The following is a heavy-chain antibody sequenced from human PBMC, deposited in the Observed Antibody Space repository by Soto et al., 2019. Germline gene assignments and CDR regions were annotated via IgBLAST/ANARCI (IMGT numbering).Heavy chain of an antibody. V-gene: IGHV1-18*01. D-gene: IGHD3-22*01. Sequence: KLSCKASGYAFTGYGSSWGRHAPGQGLEWMGWISAYNGNTNYAQKLQGRVTMTTDTSTSIAYMELRSLRSDDTAVYYCARGGDYYDSSGYSWFDPRGQGTLVTVSS. CDR1: GYAFTGYG. J-gene: IGHJ5*02. CDR2: ISAYNGNT. CDR3: ARGGDYYDSSGYSWFDP.